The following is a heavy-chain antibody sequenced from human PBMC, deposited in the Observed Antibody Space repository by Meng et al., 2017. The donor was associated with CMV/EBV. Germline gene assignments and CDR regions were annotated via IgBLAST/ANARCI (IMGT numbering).Heavy chain of an antibody. D-gene: IGHD2-2*01. Sequence: SVKVSCKASGGTFSSYAISWVRQAPGQELEWMGGIIPILGIANYAQKFQGRVTITADKSTSTAYMELSSLRSEDTAVYYCASSDIVVVPAAVPEEGYYYGMDVWGQGTTVTVSS. CDR2: IIPILGIA. V-gene: IGHV1-69*10. J-gene: IGHJ6*02. CDR3: ASSDIVVVPAAVPEEGYYYGMDV. CDR1: GGTFSSYA.